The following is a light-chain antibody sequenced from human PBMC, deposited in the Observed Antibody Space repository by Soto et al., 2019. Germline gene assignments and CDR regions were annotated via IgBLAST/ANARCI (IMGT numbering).Light chain of an antibody. CDR3: ASFRSGTILV. CDR1: RSDIGDSNF. Sequence: QSVLTQPASVSGSPGQSVTISCTGPRSDIGDSNFISWHQQSPGKAPRLLIYEVNNQPSGVSRRFSGSKAGNTASLTISGLLEDDEADYFCASFRSGTILVFGSGTKVTVL. CDR2: EVN. V-gene: IGLV2-14*01. J-gene: IGLJ1*01.